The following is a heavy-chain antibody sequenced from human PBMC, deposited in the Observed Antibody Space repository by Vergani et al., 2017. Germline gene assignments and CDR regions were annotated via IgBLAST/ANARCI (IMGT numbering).Heavy chain of an antibody. CDR1: GGSFSGYY. Sequence: QVQLQQWGAGLLKPSETLSLTCAVYGGSFSGYYWSWIRQPPGKGLEWIGEINHSGSTNYNPSLKSRVTISVDTSKNQFSLKRSSVTAADPAVYYCARGRHRYYDILTGYYNYFDYWGQGTLVTVSS. V-gene: IGHV4-34*01. CDR3: ARGRHRYYDILTGYYNYFDY. CDR2: INHSGST. J-gene: IGHJ4*02. D-gene: IGHD3-9*01.